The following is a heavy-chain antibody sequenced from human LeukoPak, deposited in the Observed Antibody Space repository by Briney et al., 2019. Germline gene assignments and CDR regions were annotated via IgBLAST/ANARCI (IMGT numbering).Heavy chain of an antibody. V-gene: IGHV3-7*05. D-gene: IGHD7-27*01. CDR2: IKQDGSEQ. Sequence: WGSLRLSCAASGFTFSSYWMSWVRQAPGKGLEWVANIKQDGSEQYYVDSVKGRFTISRDNAKNSLFLQMNSLRAEDTAVYYCATDRWGHGDYWGQGTLVTVSS. CDR1: GFTFSSYW. CDR3: ATDRWGHGDY. J-gene: IGHJ4*02.